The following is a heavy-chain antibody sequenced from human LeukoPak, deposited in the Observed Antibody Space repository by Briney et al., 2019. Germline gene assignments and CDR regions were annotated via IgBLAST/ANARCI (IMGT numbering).Heavy chain of an antibody. J-gene: IGHJ5*02. CDR2: ISAYNGNT. V-gene: IGHV1-18*01. Sequence: ASVKVSCKASGYTFTSYGISWVRQAPGQGLEWMGWISAYNGNTNYAQKLQGRVTMTTDTSTSTAYMELRSLRSDDTAVYYCASVWYNWNDKNWFDPWGQGTLVTVSS. CDR3: ASVWYNWNDKNWFDP. CDR1: GYTFTSYG. D-gene: IGHD1-1*01.